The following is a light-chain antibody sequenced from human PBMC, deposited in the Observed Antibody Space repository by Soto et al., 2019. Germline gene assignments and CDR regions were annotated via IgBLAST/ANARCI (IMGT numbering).Light chain of an antibody. CDR2: SAS. CDR1: QSVSSSY. Sequence: EIVLTQSPGTLSLSPGERATLSCRASQSVSSSYLAWYQQKPGQAPRLLIYSASRRATGFPGRFSGSGSGTDFTLTISSLQSEDLAVYYCQQYNNWITFGQGTRLGI. CDR3: QQYNNWIT. J-gene: IGKJ5*01. V-gene: IGKV3-20*01.